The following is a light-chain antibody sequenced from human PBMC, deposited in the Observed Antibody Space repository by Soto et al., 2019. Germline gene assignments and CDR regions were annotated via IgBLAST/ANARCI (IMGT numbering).Light chain of an antibody. CDR2: GAS. CDR1: QSVSSN. J-gene: IGKJ1*01. CDR3: QHYNNWPPWT. V-gene: IGKV3-15*01. Sequence: EIVMTQSPATLSVSPGERATLSCRASQSVSSNLAWYQQKPGQAPRLLIYGASTRATGIPARFSGSGSGTVLTLTISSLQSEDFAVYYCQHYNNWPPWTFGQGTKVQIK.